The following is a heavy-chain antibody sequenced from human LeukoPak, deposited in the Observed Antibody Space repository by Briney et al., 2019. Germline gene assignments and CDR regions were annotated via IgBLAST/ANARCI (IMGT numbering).Heavy chain of an antibody. V-gene: IGHV4-4*07. CDR3: AREIGDYYDSSGYRTYYFDY. D-gene: IGHD3-22*01. CDR1: GGSISSYY. CDR2: IYTSGST. J-gene: IGHJ4*02. Sequence: SETLSLTCTVSGGSISSYYWSWIRQPAGKGLEWIGRIYTSGSTNYNPSLKSRVTMSVGTSKNQISLKLSSVTAADTAVYYCAREIGDYYDSSGYRTYYFDYWGQGTLVTVSS.